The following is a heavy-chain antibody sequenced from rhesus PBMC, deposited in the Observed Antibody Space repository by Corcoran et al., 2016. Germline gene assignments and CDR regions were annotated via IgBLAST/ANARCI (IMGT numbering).Heavy chain of an antibody. D-gene: IGHD5-12*01. J-gene: IGHJ4*01. CDR2: IYGSGGGT. Sequence: QVQLQESGPGLVKPSETLSLTCAVSGGSISDDYYWSWIRQPPGKGLEWIGYIYGSGGGTNNKPSRNKRVTIAKDTSKNRFSRKLSSVTAADTAVDYCARGEYSYSFDDWGQGVLVTVAS. CDR1: GGSISDDYY. CDR3: ARGEYSYSFDD. V-gene: IGHV4-106*01.